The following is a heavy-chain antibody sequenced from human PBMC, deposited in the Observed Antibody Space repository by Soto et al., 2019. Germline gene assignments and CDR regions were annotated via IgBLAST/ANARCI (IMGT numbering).Heavy chain of an antibody. J-gene: IGHJ4*02. Sequence: GGSLRLSCAASGFTFSSYAMSWVRQAPGKGLEWVSGISGGGTAYYADSVKGRFTISRDNSKNTLYLKMNSLRAEDTAAYYCAKDLASAGTISRYFDYWGQGTLVTVSS. D-gene: IGHD6-13*01. CDR3: AKDLASAGTISRYFDY. CDR1: GFTFSSYA. V-gene: IGHV3-23*01. CDR2: ISGGGTA.